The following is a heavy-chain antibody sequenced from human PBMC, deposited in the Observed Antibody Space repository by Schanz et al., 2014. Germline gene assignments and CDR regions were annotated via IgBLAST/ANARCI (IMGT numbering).Heavy chain of an antibody. J-gene: IGHJ3*02. CDR1: GFTFSSYG. CDR3: ARRKHAFDI. V-gene: IGHV3-NL1*01. CDR2: LYTGGST. Sequence: HVQLVESGGDVVQPGRSLSLSCAASGFTFSSYGMHWVRQAPGKGLECVSVLYTGGSTFYADSVRGRFTFTRDNSKNTLYLQMNSMRAEDTAVYYCARRKHAFDIWGQGTMVTVSS.